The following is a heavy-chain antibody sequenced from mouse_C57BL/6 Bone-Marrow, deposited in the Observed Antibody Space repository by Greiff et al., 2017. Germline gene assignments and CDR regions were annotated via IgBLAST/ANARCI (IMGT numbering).Heavy chain of an antibody. Sequence: QVQLQQSGAELAKPGASVKLSCKASGYTFTSYWMHWVKQRPGQGLEWIGYINPSSGYTKYNQTFKDKATMTADQSSRTAYMQLSSLTYEDSAVXYCARFGRRGAMDDWGQGTSVTVSS. CDR3: ARFGRRGAMDD. CDR1: GYTFTSYW. D-gene: IGHD1-1*02. CDR2: INPSSGYT. J-gene: IGHJ4*01. V-gene: IGHV1-7*01.